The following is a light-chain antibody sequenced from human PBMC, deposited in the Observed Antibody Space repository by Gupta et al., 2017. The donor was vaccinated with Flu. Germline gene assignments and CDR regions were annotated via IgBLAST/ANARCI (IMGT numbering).Light chain of an antibody. V-gene: IGLV2-8*01. CDR2: EVS. Sequence: VTISCTGTSSYVGGYNYVSWYQQHPGKAPKLMIYEVSKRPSGVPDRFSGSKSDNTASLTVSGLQAEDEADYYCSSYAGSNNYVFGTGTKVTVL. CDR3: SSYAGSNNYV. CDR1: SSYVGGYNY. J-gene: IGLJ1*01.